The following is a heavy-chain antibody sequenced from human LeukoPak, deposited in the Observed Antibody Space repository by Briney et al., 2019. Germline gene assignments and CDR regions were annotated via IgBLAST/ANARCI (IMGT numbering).Heavy chain of an antibody. D-gene: IGHD3-16*02. CDR3: ASVCYDYVWGSYRHHYGY. Sequence: GASLRLSWAPSGLTFGSYATHGVRQAPRKGREWGAVISYDGSNKYYADSVKGRFTISRDNSKNMLYLKMNSLRDEDTAVYYCASVCYDYVWGSYRHHYGYWGQGKLVTVSS. V-gene: IGHV3-30*04. J-gene: IGHJ4*02. CDR1: GLTFGSYA. CDR2: ISYDGSNK.